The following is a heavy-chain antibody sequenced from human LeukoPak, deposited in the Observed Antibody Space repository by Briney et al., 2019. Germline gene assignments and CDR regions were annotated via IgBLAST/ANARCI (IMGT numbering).Heavy chain of an antibody. CDR2: IYPGDSDT. V-gene: IGHV5-51*01. CDR3: ATYAGSYSKYFQH. D-gene: IGHD3-10*01. CDR1: ESSFTNYW. J-gene: IGHJ1*01. Sequence: GESLQISCKCSESSFTNYWIGCVRQLPGKGLEWMGIIYPGDSDTRYSPSFQGQVTISADKSISTAYLQWSSLKASDTAMYFCATYAGSYSKYFQHWGQGTLVTVSS.